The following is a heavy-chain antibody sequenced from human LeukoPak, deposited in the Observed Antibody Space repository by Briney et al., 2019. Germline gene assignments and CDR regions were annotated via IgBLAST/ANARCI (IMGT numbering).Heavy chain of an antibody. CDR1: GGSISSYY. CDR2: IYYSGST. V-gene: IGHV4-59*08. CDR3: ARHINGWFDP. Sequence: SETLSLTCTVSGGSISSYYWNWIRQPPGKGLEWIGYIYYSGSTNYNPSLKSRVTISVDTSKNQFSLKLSSVTAADTAVYYCARHINGWFDPWGQGTLVTVSS. J-gene: IGHJ5*02.